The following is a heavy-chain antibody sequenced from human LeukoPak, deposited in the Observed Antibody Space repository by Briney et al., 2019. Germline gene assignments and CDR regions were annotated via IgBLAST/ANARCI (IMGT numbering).Heavy chain of an antibody. CDR1: GVTFSSYA. Sequence: SVKASCKASGVTFSSYAISWVRQAPGQGLEWMGRIIPILGIANYAQKFQGRVTITADKSTSTAYMELSSLRSEDTAVYYCARSGPIGSGRYDYYGMDVWGQGTTVTVSS. J-gene: IGHJ6*02. D-gene: IGHD3-10*01. V-gene: IGHV1-69*04. CDR3: ARSGPIGSGRYDYYGMDV. CDR2: IIPILGIA.